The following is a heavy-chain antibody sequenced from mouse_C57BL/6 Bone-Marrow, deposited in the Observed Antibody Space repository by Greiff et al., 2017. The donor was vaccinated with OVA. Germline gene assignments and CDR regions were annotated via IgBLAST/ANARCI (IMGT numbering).Heavy chain of an antibody. CDR3: ARVGDGYYGYAMDY. V-gene: IGHV5-16*01. Sequence: DVKLVESEGGLVQPGSSMKLSCTASGFTFSDYYMAWVRQVPEKGLEWVANINYDGSSTYYLDSLKSRFIISRDNAKNILYLQMSSLKSEDTATYYCARVGDGYYGYAMDYWGQGTSVTVSS. J-gene: IGHJ4*01. D-gene: IGHD2-3*01. CDR1: GFTFSDYY. CDR2: INYDGSST.